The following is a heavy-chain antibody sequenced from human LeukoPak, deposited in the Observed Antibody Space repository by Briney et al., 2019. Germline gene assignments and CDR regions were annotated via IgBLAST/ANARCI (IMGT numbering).Heavy chain of an antibody. D-gene: IGHD4-17*01. J-gene: IGHJ4*02. Sequence: ASVKVSCKASGYSFTNYAIQWVRQAPGQRLEWMGWINAGNGKTKYSQNSQGRVTITRDTSASTAYMELSGLRSEDTAVYYCARAIWTSTVTTYHFDYWGQGTLVTVSS. CDR3: ARAIWTSTVTTYHFDY. CDR2: INAGNGKT. V-gene: IGHV1-3*01. CDR1: GYSFTNYA.